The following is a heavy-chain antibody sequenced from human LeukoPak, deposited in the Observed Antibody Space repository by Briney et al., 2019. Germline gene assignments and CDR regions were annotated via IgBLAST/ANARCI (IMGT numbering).Heavy chain of an antibody. J-gene: IGHJ4*02. V-gene: IGHV3-30*18. D-gene: IGHD3-9*01. Sequence: PGGSLRLSCAASGFTFSSYGVHWVRQAPGKGLEWVAVISYDGSNKYYADSVKGRFTISRDNSKNTLYLQMNSLRAEDTAVYYCAKEAHCDILTGYSYYFDYWGQGTLVTVSS. CDR3: AKEAHCDILTGYSYYFDY. CDR2: ISYDGSNK. CDR1: GFTFSSYG.